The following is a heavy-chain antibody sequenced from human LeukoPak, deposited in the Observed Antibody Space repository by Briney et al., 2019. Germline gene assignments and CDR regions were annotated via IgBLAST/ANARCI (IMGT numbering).Heavy chain of an antibody. CDR3: AREYCSSTSCSPPRRYYYYYYMEV. V-gene: IGHV4-34*01. CDR2: INHSGST. CDR1: GGSFSGYY. J-gene: IGHJ6*03. Sequence: SETLSLTCAVYGGSFSGYYWSWIRQPPGKGLEWIGEINHSGSTNYNPSLKSRVTISVDTSKNQFSLKLSSVTAADTAVYYCAREYCSSTSCSPPRRYYYYYYMEVWGKATTVAASS. D-gene: IGHD2-2*01.